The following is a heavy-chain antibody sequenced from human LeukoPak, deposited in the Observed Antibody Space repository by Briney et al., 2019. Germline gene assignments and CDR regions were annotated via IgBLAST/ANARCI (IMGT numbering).Heavy chain of an antibody. Sequence: GGSLRLSCAASGFTFSTYAMSWVRQAPGKGLEWVSAITGSGGGGSGGSTYYADSVKGRFTISRDNSKSTLYLQMNSLRAEDTALYYCAKDSDDSNYPLSFFDFWGQGTLVTVSS. CDR3: AKDSDDSNYPLSFFDF. CDR1: GFTFSTYA. D-gene: IGHD4-11*01. V-gene: IGHV3-23*01. CDR2: ITGSGGGGSGGST. J-gene: IGHJ4*02.